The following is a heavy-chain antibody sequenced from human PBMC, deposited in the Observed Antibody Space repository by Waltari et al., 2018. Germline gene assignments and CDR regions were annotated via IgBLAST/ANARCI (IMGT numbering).Heavy chain of an antibody. CDR2: ISYSGST. D-gene: IGHD6-6*01. CDR1: GGSISSHY. J-gene: IGHJ5*02. V-gene: IGHV4-59*11. Sequence: QVQLQESGPGLVKPSETLTLTCTVSGGSISSHYWSWIRQPPGKGLEWIGYISYSGSTNYNPSLKSRVTISVYTSKNQFSLKLSSVTAADTAVYYCARDRRPFDPWGQGTLVTVSS. CDR3: ARDRRPFDP.